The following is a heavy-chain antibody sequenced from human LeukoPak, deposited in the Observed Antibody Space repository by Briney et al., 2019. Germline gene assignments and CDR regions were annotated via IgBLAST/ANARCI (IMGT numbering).Heavy chain of an antibody. CDR3: ARGRIVVVVAATRGGYDY. D-gene: IGHD2-15*01. CDR2: IYTSGST. J-gene: IGHJ4*02. V-gene: IGHV4-4*09. Sequence: SETLSLTCTVSGGSISSYYWSWIRQPPGKGLEWIGYIYTSGSTNYNPSLKSRVTISVDTSKNQFSLKLSSVTAADTAVYYCARGRIVVVVAATRGGYDYWGQGTLVTVSS. CDR1: GGSISSYY.